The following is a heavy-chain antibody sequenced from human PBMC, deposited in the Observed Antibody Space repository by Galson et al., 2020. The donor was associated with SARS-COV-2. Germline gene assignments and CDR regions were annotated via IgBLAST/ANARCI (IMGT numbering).Heavy chain of an antibody. Sequence: GESLKISCAASGFSVGSRWISWVRRAPGKGLEWVSLIDAAGNPFYADSIKGRFTISRDSSRNIVFLQMNSLRAEDTAVYYCLREGDTIYPDYWGPGTLVTVSS. J-gene: IGHJ4*02. CDR2: IDAAGNP. CDR1: GFSVGSRW. CDR3: LREGDTIYPDY. V-gene: IGHV3-53*01. D-gene: IGHD2-21*01.